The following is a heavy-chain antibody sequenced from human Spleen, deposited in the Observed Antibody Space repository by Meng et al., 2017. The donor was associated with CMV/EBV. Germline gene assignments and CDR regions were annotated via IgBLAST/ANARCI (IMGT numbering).Heavy chain of an antibody. CDR3: AHKVSDNSGSFFDP. CDR2: IYWNDDT. V-gene: IGHV2-5*01. D-gene: IGHD5-12*01. J-gene: IGHJ5*02. CDR1: GCSLGTSGEG. Sequence: SGCSLGTSGEGVGWIRQPQGKALEWFAVIYWNDDTRYSPSLRSRRTITEDTSKNEVILKMTNMDPVDTATYYCAHKVSDNSGSFFDPWGQGTLVTVSS.